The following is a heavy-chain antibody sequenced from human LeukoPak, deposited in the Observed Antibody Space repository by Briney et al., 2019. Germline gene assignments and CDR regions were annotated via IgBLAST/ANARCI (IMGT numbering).Heavy chain of an antibody. CDR1: GFTFSSYS. D-gene: IGHD4-23*01. Sequence: GGSLRLSCAASGFTFSSYSMNWVRQAPGKGLEWVSYISSSSSTIYYADSVKGRFTISRDNAKNSLYLQMNSLRAEDTAVYYCARETVVTTGDFDYWGQGTLVTVSS. CDR2: ISSSSSTI. V-gene: IGHV3-48*01. J-gene: IGHJ4*02. CDR3: ARETVVTTGDFDY.